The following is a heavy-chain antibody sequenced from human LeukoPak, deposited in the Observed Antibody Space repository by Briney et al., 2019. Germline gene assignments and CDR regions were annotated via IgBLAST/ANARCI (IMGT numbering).Heavy chain of an antibody. CDR2: ISYIGDT. CDR3: ARANYGSGTYYDQFDY. J-gene: IGHJ4*02. CDR1: GGSISSYY. Sequence: SETLSLTCTVSGGSISSYYWSWIRQPPGKGLEWIGYISYIGDTNYNPSLKSRATISLDTSKNQFSLKLSSVTAADTAVYYCARANYGSGTYYDQFDYWGQGTLVTVSS. V-gene: IGHV4-59*01. D-gene: IGHD3-10*01.